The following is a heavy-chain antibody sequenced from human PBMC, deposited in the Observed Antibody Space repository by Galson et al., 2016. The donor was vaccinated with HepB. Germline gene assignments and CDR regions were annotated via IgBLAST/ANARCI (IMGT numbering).Heavy chain of an antibody. CDR2: ITIGSEYM. D-gene: IGHD3-10*01. V-gene: IGHV3-21*01. CDR3: ARDYTFFFGSVSYYGMDV. J-gene: IGHJ6*02. CDR1: EFTLGRHN. Sequence: SLRLSCAASEFTLGRHNMNWVRQAPGKPPEWVASITIGSEYMYYSDSVKGRFTISRDNAKNSLYLDMSSLRAEDTAVNHCARDYTFFFGSVSYYGMDVWGQGTTVTVSS.